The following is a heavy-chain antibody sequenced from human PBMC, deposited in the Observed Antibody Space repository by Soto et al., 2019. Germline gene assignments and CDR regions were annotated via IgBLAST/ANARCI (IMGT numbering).Heavy chain of an antibody. J-gene: IGHJ4*02. Sequence: QMQLVQSGPEVKKPGTSVKVSCKASGFTFTSSAMQWVRQARGQRLEWIGWIVVGSGNTNYEQKFQERVTITRDMSTSTAYRELSSRRSEDTAVYYCAAEDFYGSGSSIWGQGTLVTVSS. CDR1: GFTFTSSA. V-gene: IGHV1-58*02. CDR2: IVVGSGNT. CDR3: AAEDFYGSGSSI. D-gene: IGHD3-10*01.